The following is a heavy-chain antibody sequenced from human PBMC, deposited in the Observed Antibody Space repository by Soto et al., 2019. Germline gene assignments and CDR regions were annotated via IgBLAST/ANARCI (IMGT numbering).Heavy chain of an antibody. CDR3: ARVSRSYSSGRYHCDY. CDR2: IYYSGST. CDR1: GGSISSYY. Sequence: SETLSLTCTVSGGSISSYYWSWIRQPPGKGLEWIGYIYYSGSTNYNPSLKSRVTISVDTSKNQFSLKLSSVTAADTAVYYCARVSRSYSSGRYHCDYWGQGTLVTVSS. V-gene: IGHV4-59*01. J-gene: IGHJ4*02. D-gene: IGHD6-19*01.